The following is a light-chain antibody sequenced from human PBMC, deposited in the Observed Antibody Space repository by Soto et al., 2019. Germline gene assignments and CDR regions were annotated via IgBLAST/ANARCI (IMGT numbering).Light chain of an antibody. CDR3: QQSYRTPLT. V-gene: IGKV1-39*01. CDR2: AAS. CDR1: QSISSY. J-gene: IGKJ4*01. Sequence: DIQMTQTPSSLSASVGDRVTITCRASQSISSYLNWFQQKPGKAPKLLIYAASSLQSGVPSRFNGSGTGTYFTLTISSLLPEDFATYFCQQSYRTPLTFGGGTKVEIK.